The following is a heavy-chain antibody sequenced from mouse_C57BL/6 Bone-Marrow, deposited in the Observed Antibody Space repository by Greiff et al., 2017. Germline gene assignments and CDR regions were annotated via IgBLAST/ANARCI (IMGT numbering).Heavy chain of an antibody. CDR2: IDPEDGDT. Sequence: VQLQQSGAELVRPGASVKLSCTASGFNIKDYYMHWVKQRPEQGLEWIGRIDPEDGDTEYAPKFQGKATMTADTSANTAYLQLSSLTSEDTAVYYGTRYRNSRYFDYWGQGTTLTVSS. V-gene: IGHV14-1*01. CDR1: GFNIKDYY. J-gene: IGHJ2*01. CDR3: TRYRNSRYFDY. D-gene: IGHD2-5*01.